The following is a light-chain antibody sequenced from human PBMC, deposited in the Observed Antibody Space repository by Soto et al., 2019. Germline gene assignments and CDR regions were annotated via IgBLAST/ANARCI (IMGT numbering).Light chain of an antibody. CDR2: GNS. V-gene: IGLV1-40*01. CDR3: QSYDSSLSGV. CDR1: SPNIGAGYD. J-gene: IGLJ3*02. Sequence: QSVLTQPPSVSGAPGKRATFSCTGSSPNIGAGYDVHWYQQLPGTAPKLLIYGNSNRPSGVPDRFSGSKSGTSASLAITGLQAEDEADYYCQSYDSSLSGVFGGGTKLTVL.